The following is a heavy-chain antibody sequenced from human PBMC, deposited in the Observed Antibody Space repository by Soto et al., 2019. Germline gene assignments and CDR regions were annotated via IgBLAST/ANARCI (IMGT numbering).Heavy chain of an antibody. CDR1: GDSVTSHY. CDR2: MHYTGFS. Sequence: SETLSLTCSFSGDSVTSHYLTWIRQSPEKGLEWIGYMHYTGFSHYNPSLKSRLTISVDRSKNQFSLQLTSVTAEDTAVYYCARAEGYCSGGSCPTIPWPDYWGQGTLVTVSS. D-gene: IGHD2-15*01. J-gene: IGHJ4*02. CDR3: ARAEGYCSGGSCPTIPWPDY. V-gene: IGHV4-59*02.